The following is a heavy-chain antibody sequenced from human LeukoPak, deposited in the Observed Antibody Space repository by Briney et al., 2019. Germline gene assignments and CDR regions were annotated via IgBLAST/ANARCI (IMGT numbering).Heavy chain of an antibody. D-gene: IGHD3-10*01. CDR2: INWNGGST. CDR3: ARDYYGSGSLN. Sequence: GSLRLSCAASGFTFDDYGMSWVRQAPGKGLEWASGINWNGGSTGYADSVKGRFTISRGNAKNSLYMQMNSLRAEDTALYYCARDYYGSGSLNWGQGTLVTVSS. CDR1: GFTFDDYG. J-gene: IGHJ4*02. V-gene: IGHV3-20*04.